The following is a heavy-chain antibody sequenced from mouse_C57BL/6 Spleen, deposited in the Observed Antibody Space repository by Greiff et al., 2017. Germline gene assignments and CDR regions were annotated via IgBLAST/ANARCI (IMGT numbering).Heavy chain of an antibody. D-gene: IGHD6-1*01. CDR3: ARGSFYAMDY. CDR2: IDPSDSET. V-gene: IGHV1-52*01. CDR1: GYTFTSYW. J-gene: IGHJ4*01. Sequence: QVQLQQPGAELVRPGSSVKLSCKASGYTFTSYWMHWVKQRPIQGLEWIGNIDPSDSETHYNQKFKDKATWTVDKSSSTAYMQLSSLTSEDSAVYYCARGSFYAMDYWGQGTSVTVSS.